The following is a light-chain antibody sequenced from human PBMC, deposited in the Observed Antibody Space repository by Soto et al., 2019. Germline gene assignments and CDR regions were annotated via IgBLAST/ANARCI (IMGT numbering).Light chain of an antibody. CDR1: SSNIGSNP. J-gene: IGLJ2*01. Sequence: QSALTQPPSASGTPGQRVTISCSGSSSNIGSNPVNWYHQLPGTAPNLLIYSNNQRPSGVPDRFSGSKSGTSASLAISGLQSEDESDYFCSAWDVSLYGPVFGGGTKVTVL. CDR2: SNN. CDR3: SAWDVSLYGPV. V-gene: IGLV1-44*01.